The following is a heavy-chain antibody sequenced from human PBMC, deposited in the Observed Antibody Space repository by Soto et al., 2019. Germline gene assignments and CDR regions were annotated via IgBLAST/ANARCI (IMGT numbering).Heavy chain of an antibody. J-gene: IGHJ3*02. CDR3: AAAYCSSTSCYPPSHAFDI. V-gene: IGHV3-21*01. Sequence: GGSLRLSCAASGFTFSSYSMNWVRQAPGKGLEWVSSISSSSSYIYYADSVKGRFTISRDNAKNSLYLQMNSLRAEDTAVYYCAAAYCSSTSCYPPSHAFDIWGQGTMVTVS. CDR2: ISSSSSYI. CDR1: GFTFSSYS. D-gene: IGHD2-2*01.